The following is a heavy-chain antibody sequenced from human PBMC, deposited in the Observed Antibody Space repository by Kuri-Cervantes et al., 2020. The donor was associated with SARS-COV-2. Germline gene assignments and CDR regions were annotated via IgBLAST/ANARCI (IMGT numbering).Heavy chain of an antibody. J-gene: IGHJ4*02. Sequence: GESLKISCAASGFSFSSYSMNWVRQAPGKGLEWVSSIRSSSSYIYYADSLKGRFTISRDNAKNSLYLQKNSLRAEDTAVYYCARSGKRSTWNYFDYWGQGTLVTVSS. CDR1: GFSFSSYS. CDR3: ARSGKRSTWNYFDY. CDR2: IRSSSSYI. D-gene: IGHD6-25*01. V-gene: IGHV3-21*01.